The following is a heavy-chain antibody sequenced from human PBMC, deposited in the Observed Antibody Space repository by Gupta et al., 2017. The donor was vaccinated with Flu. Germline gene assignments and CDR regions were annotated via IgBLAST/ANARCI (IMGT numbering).Heavy chain of an antibody. CDR3: ARDRRASSGWYWRGGFDY. Sequence: QVQLVESGGGVVQPGRSLRLSCAASGFPFSSYGMHWVRQAPGKGLEWVAIIWYDGSEKSYADSVKGRFTISRDNSKSTVYLQMNSLRAEDTAMYYCARDRRASSGWYWRGGFDYWGQGTLVTVSS. CDR2: IWYDGSEK. CDR1: GFPFSSYG. V-gene: IGHV3-33*01. D-gene: IGHD6-19*01. J-gene: IGHJ4*02.